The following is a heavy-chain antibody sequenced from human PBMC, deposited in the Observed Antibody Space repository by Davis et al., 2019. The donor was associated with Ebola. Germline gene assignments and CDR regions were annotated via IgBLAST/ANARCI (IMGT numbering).Heavy chain of an antibody. D-gene: IGHD3-10*01. J-gene: IGHJ4*02. CDR3: ARDIREGRYYGSGSYPTDY. V-gene: IGHV1-3*01. Sequence: ASVKVSCKASGYTFTRYAMHWVRQAPGQRLEWMGWINAGNGNTKYSQKFQGRVTITRDTSASTAYMELSSLRSEDTAVYYCARDIREGRYYGSGSYPTDYWGQGTLVTVSS. CDR2: INAGNGNT. CDR1: GYTFTRYA.